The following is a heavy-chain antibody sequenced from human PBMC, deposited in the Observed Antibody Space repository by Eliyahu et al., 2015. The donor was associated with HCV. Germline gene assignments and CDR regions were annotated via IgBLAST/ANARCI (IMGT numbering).Heavy chain of an antibody. V-gene: IGHV1-2*02. Sequence: QAQLVQSGSEVKKPGASVRVSCKASRYTFTGYYIQWVRQAPGHGLEWLGWINPDSGGTHYAQKFQGRVTMTANTPITTAYLDLSGLTSDDTATYYCARDPYNYVWGSYRSSREPLDLWGQGTLVIVSS. CDR2: INPDSGGT. CDR1: RYTFTGYY. J-gene: IGHJ5*02. CDR3: ARDPYNYVWGSYRSSREPLDL. D-gene: IGHD3-16*02.